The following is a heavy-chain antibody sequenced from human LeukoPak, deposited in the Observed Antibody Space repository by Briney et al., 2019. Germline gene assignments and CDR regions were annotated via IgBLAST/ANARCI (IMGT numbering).Heavy chain of an antibody. J-gene: IGHJ2*01. CDR1: GGSISSYY. V-gene: IGHV4-59*08. D-gene: IGHD3-10*01. CDR3: GSTNYNPSLKSRVTISVDTSKTQLSLKLTSVTAEDTTVYYCAKHSGGRDSSGEYWYFHL. Sequence: SETLSLTCTVSGGSISSYYWSWIRQPPGKGLEWIGYIYYSGSTNYNPSLNSRITISVETSKNRFSLKLSSVTAADTGVYYSGSTNYNPSLKSRVTISVDTSKTQLSLKLTSVTAEDTTVYYCAKHSGGRDSSGEYWYFHLWGRNTLVTVSS. CDR2: IYYSGST.